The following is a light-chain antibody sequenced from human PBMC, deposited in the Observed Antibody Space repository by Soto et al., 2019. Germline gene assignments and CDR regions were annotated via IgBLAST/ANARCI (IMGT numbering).Light chain of an antibody. CDR3: QQCYNWPQWT. V-gene: IGKV3-15*01. CDR1: QSVSSN. J-gene: IGKJ1*01. Sequence: EIVLTQSPATLSVSPGERATLSCRASQSVSSNLAWYQQKPGQAPRLLIYGASTRATGIPARFSGSGSGTEFTLTISSLQSEDFAVYYCQQCYNWPQWTFGQGTKVDI. CDR2: GAS.